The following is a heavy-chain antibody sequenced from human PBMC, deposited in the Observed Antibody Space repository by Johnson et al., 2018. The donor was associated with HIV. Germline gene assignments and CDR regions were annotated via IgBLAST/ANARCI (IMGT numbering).Heavy chain of an antibody. Sequence: QVQLVESGGGLAQPGGSLRLSCKASGFTFSTYWMTWVRQAPGKGLEWLAIISYDGGDTWYADSVKGRFTVSRDNSKDTLYLQMNNARVEDTAVYYCARDKAVGYSSGWHAVDIWGQGTMVTVSS. CDR3: ARDKAVGYSSGWHAVDI. CDR2: ISYDGGDT. V-gene: IGHV3-30-3*01. D-gene: IGHD6-19*01. J-gene: IGHJ3*02. CDR1: GFTFSTYW.